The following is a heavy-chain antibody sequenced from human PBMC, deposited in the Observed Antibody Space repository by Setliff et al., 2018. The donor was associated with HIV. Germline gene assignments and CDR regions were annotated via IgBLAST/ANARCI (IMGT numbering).Heavy chain of an antibody. CDR2: ISWDGDST. Sequence: PGGSLRLSCAASGFTFDDYTMHWVRQAPGKGLEWVSLISWDGDSTYYADSVKGRFTISRDNAKNSLYLQMNSLRAEDTAVYYCARAVHSGWYYFDYWGQGTLVTVSS. V-gene: IGHV3-43*01. D-gene: IGHD6-19*01. J-gene: IGHJ4*02. CDR3: ARAVHSGWYYFDY. CDR1: GFTFDDYT.